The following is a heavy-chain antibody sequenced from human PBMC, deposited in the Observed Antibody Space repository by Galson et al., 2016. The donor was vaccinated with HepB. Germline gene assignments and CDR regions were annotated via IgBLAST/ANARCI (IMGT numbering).Heavy chain of an antibody. J-gene: IGHJ5*02. CDR2: ITSNGDST. CDR3: VNYYYDSGGYFSSADWFDP. CDR1: GFTLSSYA. V-gene: IGHV3-64D*06. D-gene: IGHD3-22*01. Sequence: SLRLSCAASGFTLSSYAMHWVRQAPGKGLEYVSGITSNGDSTYYADSVKGRFTISRDNSKNMLYLQMSSLRAEDTAVYYCVNYYYDSGGYFSSADWFDPWGHGTLVTVSS.